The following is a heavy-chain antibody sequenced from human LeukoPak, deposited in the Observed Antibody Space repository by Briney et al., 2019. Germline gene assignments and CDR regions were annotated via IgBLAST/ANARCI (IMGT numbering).Heavy chain of an antibody. J-gene: IGHJ4*02. V-gene: IGHV3-23*01. D-gene: IGHD6-13*01. CDR3: AKAPRRIAAAGVDY. CDR1: GFTFSSYG. Sequence: PGGSLRLSCAASGFTFSSYGMSWVRQAPGKGLEWVSGFSGSGGSTSYADSVKGRFTISRDNSKNTLYLQMTSLRAEDTAVYYCAKAPRRIAAAGVDYWGQGTLVTVSS. CDR2: FSGSGGST.